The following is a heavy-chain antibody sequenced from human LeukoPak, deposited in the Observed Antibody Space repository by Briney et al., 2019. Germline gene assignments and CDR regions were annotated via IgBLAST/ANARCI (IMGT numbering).Heavy chain of an antibody. Sequence: PSETLSLTCTVSGDSKSYHKWSWIRQSPGKRLEWIGYIKQSGGTNYNPSLKSRVTISVDTSKNQFSLKLSSVTAADTAVYYCARLVAYCDKTSCSGSWGQGTLVTVSS. V-gene: IGHV4-59*11. CDR2: IKQSGGT. D-gene: IGHD2-21*01. J-gene: IGHJ4*02. CDR3: ARLVAYCDKTSCSGS. CDR1: GDSKSYHK.